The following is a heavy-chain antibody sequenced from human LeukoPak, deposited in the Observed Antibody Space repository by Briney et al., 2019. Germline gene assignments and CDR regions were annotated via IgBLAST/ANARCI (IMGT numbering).Heavy chain of an antibody. D-gene: IGHD3-3*01. V-gene: IGHV4-59*01. CDR1: GGSISSYY. J-gene: IGHJ6*03. CDR2: IYYSGST. Sequence: PSETLSLTCTVSGGSISSYYWSWIRQPPGKGLEWIGYIYYSGSTNYNPSLKSRVTISVDTSKNQFSLKLSSVTAADTAVYYCAKDNDFWSGYTYYYMDVWAKGTTVTVSS. CDR3: AKDNDFWSGYTYYYMDV.